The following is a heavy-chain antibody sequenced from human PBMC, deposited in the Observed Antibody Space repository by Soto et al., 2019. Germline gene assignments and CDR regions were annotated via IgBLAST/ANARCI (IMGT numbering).Heavy chain of an antibody. J-gene: IGHJ6*03. CDR1: GGTFSSYT. Sequence: QVQLVQSGAEVKKPGSSVKVSCKASGGTFSSYTISWVRQAPGQGLEWMGRIIPILGIANYAQKFQGRVTIPADKSTSKAYMELSSLRSEDSAVYYCTLGYCSSTSCYDAGYYYYYMDVWGKGPTVTVSS. CDR3: TLGYCSSTSCYDAGYYYYYMDV. CDR2: IIPILGIA. D-gene: IGHD2-2*01. V-gene: IGHV1-69*02.